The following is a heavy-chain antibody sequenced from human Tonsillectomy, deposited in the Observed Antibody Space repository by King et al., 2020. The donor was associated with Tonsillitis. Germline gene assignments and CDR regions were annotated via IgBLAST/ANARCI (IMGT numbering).Heavy chain of an antibody. V-gene: IGHV3-23*04. D-gene: IGHD3-3*01. J-gene: IGHJ6*02. CDR2: ISGSGGST. CDR3: AKDRDFWSPHGMDV. Sequence: VQLVESGGGLIQPGGSLRLSCAASGFTFSSYAMNWVRQAPGKGLEWVSGISGSGGSTYNADSVEGRFAISRDNSKNTLYLQMNSLRAEDTAVYYCAKDRDFWSPHGMDVWGQGITVTVSS. CDR1: GFTFSSYA.